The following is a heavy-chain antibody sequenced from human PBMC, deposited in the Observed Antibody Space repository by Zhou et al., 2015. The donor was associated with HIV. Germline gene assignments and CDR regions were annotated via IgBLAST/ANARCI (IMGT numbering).Heavy chain of an antibody. CDR2: INPSGGST. J-gene: IGHJ3*02. Sequence: QVQLVQSGTEVKKPGASVKVSCKASGYTFTSYYMHWVRQAPGQGLEWMGIINPSGGSTSYAQKFQGRVTMTRDTSTSTVYMELSSLRSEDTAVYYCARDLMGDYGGNPERDAFDIWGQGTMVTVSS. D-gene: IGHD4-23*01. V-gene: IGHV1-46*01. CDR3: ARDLMGDYGGNPERDAFDI. CDR1: GYTFTSYY.